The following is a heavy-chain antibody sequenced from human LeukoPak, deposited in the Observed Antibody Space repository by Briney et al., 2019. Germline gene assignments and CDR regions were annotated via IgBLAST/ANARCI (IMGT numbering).Heavy chain of an antibody. V-gene: IGHV3-66*01. J-gene: IGHJ4*02. Sequence: GGSLRLSCAASGFTFSSYGMHWVRQAPGKGLEWVSVIYSGGSTYYADSVKGRFTISRDNSKNTLYLQMNSLRVEDTAVYYCARAKGGSDYYYFDSWGQGTLVTVSS. CDR2: IYSGGST. D-gene: IGHD3-16*01. CDR1: GFTFSSYG. CDR3: ARAKGGSDYYYFDS.